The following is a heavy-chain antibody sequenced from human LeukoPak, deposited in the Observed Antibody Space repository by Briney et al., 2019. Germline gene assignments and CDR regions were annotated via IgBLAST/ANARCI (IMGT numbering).Heavy chain of an antibody. Sequence: SETLSLTCTVSGGSISSYYWSWIRQPAGKGLEWIGRIYTSGSTNYNPSLKSRVTMSVDTSKNQFSLKLSSVTAADTAVYYCARAGYSSGWTPSRKYYYYYYMDVWGKGTTVTVSS. D-gene: IGHD6-19*01. CDR3: ARAGYSSGWTPSRKYYYYYYMDV. J-gene: IGHJ6*03. V-gene: IGHV4-4*07. CDR2: IYTSGST. CDR1: GGSISSYY.